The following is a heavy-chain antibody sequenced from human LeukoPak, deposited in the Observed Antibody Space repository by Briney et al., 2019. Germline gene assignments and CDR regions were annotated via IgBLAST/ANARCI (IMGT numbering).Heavy chain of an antibody. CDR2: FDPEDSET. V-gene: IGHV1-24*01. Sequence: GASVKVSCKVSGCTLTELSMHWVRQAPGKGLEWMGGFDPEDSETIYAQKFQGRVTMTEDTSTDTAYMELSSLRSEDTAVYYCATGGSRGTTGTTWDAFDIWGQGTMVTVSS. CDR3: ATGGSRGTTGTTWDAFDI. D-gene: IGHD1-1*01. J-gene: IGHJ3*02. CDR1: GCTLTELS.